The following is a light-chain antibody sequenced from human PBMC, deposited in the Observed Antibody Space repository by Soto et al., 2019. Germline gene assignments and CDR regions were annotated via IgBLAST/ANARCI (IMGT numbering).Light chain of an antibody. CDR2: GAS. CDR1: QSVSSNY. Sequence: EIVLTQSPGTLSLSPGERATLSCRASQSVSSNYLAWYRRIPGQAPRLLIYGASNRATDIPGRFSGSGSGTDFTLTINRLEPEDFAVYYCQQYGSSPPTFGPGTRVEIK. J-gene: IGKJ1*01. CDR3: QQYGSSPPT. V-gene: IGKV3-20*01.